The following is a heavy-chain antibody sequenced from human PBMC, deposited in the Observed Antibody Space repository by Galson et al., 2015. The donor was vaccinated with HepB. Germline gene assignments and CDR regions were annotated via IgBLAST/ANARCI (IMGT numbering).Heavy chain of an antibody. Sequence: SLRLSCAASGFTFNSYAMSWVRQAPGKGLEWVSSISGRGDNTYYADSVKGRFTISRDNSKKMVFLQMNNLRAEDTALYYCGKDPVRASYRPYGMDVWAKGRRSPSP. CDR3: GKDPVRASYRPYGMDV. D-gene: IGHD5-18*01. CDR2: ISGRGDNT. J-gene: IGHJ6*02. CDR1: GFTFNSYA. V-gene: IGHV3-23*01.